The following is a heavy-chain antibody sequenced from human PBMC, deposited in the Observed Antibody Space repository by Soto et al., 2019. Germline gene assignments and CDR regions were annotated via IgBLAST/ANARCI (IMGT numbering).Heavy chain of an antibody. V-gene: IGHV1-69*01. J-gene: IGHJ6*02. CDR2: IIPICGTA. D-gene: IGHD3-10*01. CDR3: AGRILRGANYYYGMDV. Sequence: QVQLVQSGAEVKKPGSSVKVSCKASGCTFSSYAISWVRQAPGQGLEWMGGIIPICGTANDAQKFQGRVTITADESTSKAYMELSSLRSEDTAVYYCAGRILRGANYYYGMDVWGQGTTVTVSS. CDR1: GCTFSSYA.